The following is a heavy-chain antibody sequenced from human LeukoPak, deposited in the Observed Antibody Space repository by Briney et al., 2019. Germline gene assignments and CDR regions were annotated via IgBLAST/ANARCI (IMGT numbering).Heavy chain of an antibody. V-gene: IGHV4-61*02. D-gene: IGHD5-24*01. CDR1: GGSISSGSYY. CDR2: IYTSGST. CDR3: ARDQRWPQYIDY. J-gene: IGHJ4*02. Sequence: SETLSLTCTVSGGSISSGSYYWSWIRQPAGKGLEWIGRIYTSGSTNYNPSLKSRVTISVDTSKNQFSLKLSSVTAADTAVYYRARDQRWPQYIDYWGQGTLVTVSS.